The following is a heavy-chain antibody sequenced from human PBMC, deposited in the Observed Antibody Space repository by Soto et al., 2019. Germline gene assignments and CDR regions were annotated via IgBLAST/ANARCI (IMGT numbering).Heavy chain of an antibody. CDR2: IATAGDT. Sequence: GSLRLSCTASGFIFSRSDMHWVRQSTGKGLEWVAAIATAGDTHYPDSVKGRFTISRENAKNAVYLQMDSLRAGDTAVYYCARVPGAYTYGFYGMDVWGQGTTVTVSS. D-gene: IGHD5-18*01. CDR3: ARVPGAYTYGFYGMDV. J-gene: IGHJ6*02. V-gene: IGHV3-13*01. CDR1: GFIFSRSD.